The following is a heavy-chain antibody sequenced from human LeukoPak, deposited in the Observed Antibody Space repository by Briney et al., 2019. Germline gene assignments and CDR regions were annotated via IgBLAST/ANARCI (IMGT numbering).Heavy chain of an antibody. CDR3: AKAYSGTYCAEY. Sequence: PGGSLRLSCATSGFTFSSYAMSWVRQAPGKGLEWVSGISGSGITTYYADSVKGRFTISRDNSKNTLYLQMNSLRDEDTAVYYCAKAYSGTYCAEYWGQGTLVTVSS. V-gene: IGHV3-23*01. CDR2: ISGSGITT. D-gene: IGHD1-26*01. CDR1: GFTFSSYA. J-gene: IGHJ4*02.